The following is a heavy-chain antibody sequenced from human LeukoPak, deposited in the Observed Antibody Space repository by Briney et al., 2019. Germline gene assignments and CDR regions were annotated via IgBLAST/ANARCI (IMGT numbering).Heavy chain of an antibody. Sequence: PGGSLRLSCAASGFTFSSYGMHWVRQAPGKGLEWVAFIRYDGSNKYYADSVKGRFTISRDNSKNTLYLQMNSLRAEDTAVYYCARAPLGKLPYFDYWGQGTLVTVSS. CDR3: ARAPLGKLPYFDY. D-gene: IGHD1-26*01. V-gene: IGHV3-30*02. CDR2: IRYDGSNK. CDR1: GFTFSSYG. J-gene: IGHJ4*02.